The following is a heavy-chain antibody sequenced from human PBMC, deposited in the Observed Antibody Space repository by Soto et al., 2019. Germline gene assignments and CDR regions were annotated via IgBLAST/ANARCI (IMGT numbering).Heavy chain of an antibody. CDR1: GGSIGSYY. J-gene: IGHJ4*02. CDR2: IYYSGST. Sequence: QVQLQESGPGLVKPSETLSLTCSVSGGSIGSYYWSWIRQPPGKGLEWIGYIYYSGSTNYNPSLTSRVTISVDTSKNQFSLKLSSVTAADTAVYYCARGSWRQIDYWGQGTLVTVSS. V-gene: IGHV4-59*08. CDR3: ARGSWRQIDY. D-gene: IGHD3-10*01.